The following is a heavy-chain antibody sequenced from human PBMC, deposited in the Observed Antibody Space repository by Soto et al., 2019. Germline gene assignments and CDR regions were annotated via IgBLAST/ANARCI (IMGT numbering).Heavy chain of an antibody. D-gene: IGHD2-15*01. J-gene: IGHJ6*02. CDR2: INPNSGGT. V-gene: IGHV1-2*04. CDR3: ARDLGVVVVAAITFNGMDV. Sequence: ASVKVSCKASGYTFTGYYMHWVRQAPGQGLEWMGWINPNSGGTNYAQKFQGWVTMTRDTSISTACMELSRLRSDDTAVYYCARDLGVVVVAAITFNGMDVWGQGTTVTVSS. CDR1: GYTFTGYY.